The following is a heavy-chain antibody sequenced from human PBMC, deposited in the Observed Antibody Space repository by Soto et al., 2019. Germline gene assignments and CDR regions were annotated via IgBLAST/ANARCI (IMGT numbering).Heavy chain of an antibody. Sequence: ASVKVSCKASGYTFTMYCIHCLRQAPAQRLESVGWIKVDSGNTEYSQKFQARVTITRDTSASTAYMEMRSLTSEDTALYYCTRDRLPRYSFSGFDPWGQGTQVAVSS. CDR3: TRDRLPRYSFSGFDP. CDR2: IKVDSGNT. V-gene: IGHV1-3*01. J-gene: IGHJ5*02. D-gene: IGHD5-12*01. CDR1: GYTFTMYC.